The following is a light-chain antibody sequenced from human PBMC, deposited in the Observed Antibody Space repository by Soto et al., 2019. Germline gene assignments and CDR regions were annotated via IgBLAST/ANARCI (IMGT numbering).Light chain of an antibody. CDR2: EVT. CDR1: SSDIGGHHF. V-gene: IGLV2-14*01. CDR3: SSYTSSSLDV. J-gene: IGLJ1*01. Sequence: QSVLTQPASVSGSAGQSITISCTGTSSDIGGHHFVSWYQQQSGKAPKLVIYEVTDRPSGVSDRFSGSKSGNTASLTISGLQPEDEADYYCSSYTSSSLDVFGTGTKVTVL.